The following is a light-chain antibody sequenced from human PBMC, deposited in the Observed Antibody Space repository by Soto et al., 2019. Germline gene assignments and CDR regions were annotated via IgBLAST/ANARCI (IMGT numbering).Light chain of an antibody. CDR2: GAS. V-gene: IGKV3-20*01. J-gene: IGKJ2*01. CDR3: HQYNSAPYI. Sequence: EIVLTQSPGTLSLSPGETATLSCRASQTIGIDFLFWYQQKPGQAPRLLIYGASSRATGIPDRFSGSGSGTDFTLTISRLEPEDFAVYYCHQYNSAPYIFGQGTNLEIK. CDR1: QTIGIDF.